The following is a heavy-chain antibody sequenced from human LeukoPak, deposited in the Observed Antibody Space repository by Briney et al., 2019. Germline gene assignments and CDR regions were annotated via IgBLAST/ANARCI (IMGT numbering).Heavy chain of an antibody. V-gene: IGHV4-4*02. Sequence: SETLSLTCAVSGGSISSSNWWSWVRQPPGKGLEWIGEIYHSGSTNYNPSLKSRVTISVDKSKNQFSLKLSSVTAADTAVYYCARGARDFWSGKGAFDIWGQGTMVTVSS. D-gene: IGHD3-3*01. CDR1: GGSISSSNW. CDR2: IYHSGST. CDR3: ARGARDFWSGKGAFDI. J-gene: IGHJ3*02.